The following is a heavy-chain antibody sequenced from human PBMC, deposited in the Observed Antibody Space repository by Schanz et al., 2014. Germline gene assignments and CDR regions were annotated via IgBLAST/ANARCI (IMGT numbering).Heavy chain of an antibody. CDR2: INSVGSNT. CDR3: ARKMKLGVYGGKGHDSLDI. CDR1: GFTFSSHW. V-gene: IGHV3-74*01. Sequence: EVQLVQSGGGLVQPGGSLRLSCEASGFTFSSHWMHWVRQDPGKGLVWDARINSVGSNTDYADSVTGRFTISRDNAKNTLYLQMNTLRAEDTAVYYCARKMKLGVYGGKGHDSLDIWGQGTMVTVSS. D-gene: IGHD4-17*01. J-gene: IGHJ3*02.